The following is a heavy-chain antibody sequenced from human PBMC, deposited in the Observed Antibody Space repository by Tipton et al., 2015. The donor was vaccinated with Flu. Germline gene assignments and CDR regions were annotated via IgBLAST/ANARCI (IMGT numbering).Heavy chain of an antibody. D-gene: IGHD3-9*01. CDR3: ARIHFLFEILTGPYTGGAFDF. CDR1: GASISTSDYF. Sequence: TLSLTCSVSGASISTSDYFWDWVRQTPGKGLEWIGSIYFTGTTHFNPSLKSRLTISVDTSKNQFSLRLSSVTAADTAVYTCARIHFLFEILTGPYTGGAFDFWGPGTRVIVSS. CDR2: IYFTGTT. J-gene: IGHJ3*01. V-gene: IGHV4-39*07.